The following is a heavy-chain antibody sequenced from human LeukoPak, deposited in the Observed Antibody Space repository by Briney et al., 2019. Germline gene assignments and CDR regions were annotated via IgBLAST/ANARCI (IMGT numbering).Heavy chain of an antibody. J-gene: IGHJ6*02. CDR3: ARLNGDYGSDYYYYYGMDV. D-gene: IGHD4-17*01. CDR1: GGSLSGFY. V-gene: IGHV4-34*01. CDR2: INHRGST. Sequence: SETLSLTCAVYGGSLSGFYWSWIRQPPGKGLEGIGEINHRGSTNYNPSLKSRVTVSADTSKNQFSLKLSSVTAADTAVYYCARLNGDYGSDYYYYYGMDVWGQGTTVTVSS.